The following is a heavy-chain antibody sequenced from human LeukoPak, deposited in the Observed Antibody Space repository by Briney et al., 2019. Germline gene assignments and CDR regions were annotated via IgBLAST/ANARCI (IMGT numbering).Heavy chain of an antibody. CDR2: ISSSGSFI. CDR3: ARESKWLTPEAFDI. D-gene: IGHD5-12*01. V-gene: IGHV3-11*04. CDR1: GFTFSDYY. J-gene: IGHJ3*02. Sequence: GGSLRLSCAASGFTFSDYYMSWIRQAPGKGLEWVSYISSSGSFIYYADSVKGRFTISRDNAKNSLYLQMNSLRAEDTAVYYCARESKWLTPEAFDIWGQGTMVTVSS.